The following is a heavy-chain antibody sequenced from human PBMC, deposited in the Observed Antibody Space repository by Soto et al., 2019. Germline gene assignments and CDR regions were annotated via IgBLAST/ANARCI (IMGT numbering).Heavy chain of an antibody. CDR3: ARLPWYDSSGPSGVDY. CDR2: IDPSDSYT. J-gene: IGHJ4*02. D-gene: IGHD3-22*01. V-gene: IGHV5-10-1*01. CDR1: GYSLTSYW. Sequence: GESLKISCKGSGYSLTSYWISWVRQMPGKGLEWMGRIDPSDSYTNYSPSFQGHVTISADKSISTAYLQWSSLKASDTAMYYCARLPWYDSSGPSGVDYWGQGTLVTVSS.